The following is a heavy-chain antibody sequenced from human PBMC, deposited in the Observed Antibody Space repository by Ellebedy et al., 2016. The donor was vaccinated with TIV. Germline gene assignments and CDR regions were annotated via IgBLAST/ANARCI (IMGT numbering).Heavy chain of an antibody. CDR1: GYTFTGYY. Sequence: AASVKVSCKASGYTFTGYYMHWVRQAPGQGLEWMGWINTNSGGTNYAQKFQGWVTMTRDTSIRTAYMELSRLRSDDTAVYYCARALWGGYDRNYYYGMDVWGQGTTVTVSS. D-gene: IGHD5-12*01. CDR2: INTNSGGT. V-gene: IGHV1-2*04. CDR3: ARALWGGYDRNYYYGMDV. J-gene: IGHJ6*02.